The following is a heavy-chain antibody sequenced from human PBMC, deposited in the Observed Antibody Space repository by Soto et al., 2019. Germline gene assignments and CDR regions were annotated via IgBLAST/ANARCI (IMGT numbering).Heavy chain of an antibody. J-gene: IGHJ3*01. CDR3: VIVRTVVVPVVILSARRTVHSDCDIDV. Sequence: EVPLVESGGGLVQPGGSLRLSCAASGCSFSTSSMSWVRQAPGKGLEWVDTINQDGSETQYVDSVKCRFTVFRDNAGSSGYSELKRLIEDVTVVYYCVIVRTVVVPVVILSARRTVHSDCDIDV. V-gene: IGHV3-7*01. D-gene: IGHD2-21*01. CDR1: GCSFSTSS. CDR2: INQDGSET.